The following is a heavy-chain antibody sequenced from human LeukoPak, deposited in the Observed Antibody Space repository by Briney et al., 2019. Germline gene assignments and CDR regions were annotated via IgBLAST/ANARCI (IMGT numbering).Heavy chain of an antibody. CDR2: INPSGGST. D-gene: IGHD3-16*02. Sequence: ASVKVSCKASGYTFTSYYMHWVRQAPGQGLEWMGLINPSGGSTSYAQKFQGRVTMTRDTSTSTVYMELSSLRSEDTAVYYCARSERLGELSPLPNYWGQGTLVTVSS. V-gene: IGHV1-46*01. J-gene: IGHJ4*02. CDR3: ARSERLGELSPLPNY. CDR1: GYTFTSYY.